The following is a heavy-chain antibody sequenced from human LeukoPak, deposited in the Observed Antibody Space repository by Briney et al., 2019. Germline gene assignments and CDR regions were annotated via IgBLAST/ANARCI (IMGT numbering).Heavy chain of an antibody. J-gene: IGHJ5*02. D-gene: IGHD3-10*01. CDR3: ASDPEGSGSHYNH. V-gene: IGHV3-21*01. Sequence: GGSLRLSCAASGFTFSSFSMNWVRQAPGKGLEWVSSISSSGSFKYYADSVKGRFTISRDNAKKSLYLQMNGLRADDTAVHYCASDPEGSGSHYNHWGQGTLVTVSS. CDR1: GFTFSSFS. CDR2: ISSSGSFK.